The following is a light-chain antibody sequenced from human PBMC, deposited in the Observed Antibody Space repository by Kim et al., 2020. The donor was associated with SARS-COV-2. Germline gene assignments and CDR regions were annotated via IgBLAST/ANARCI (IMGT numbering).Light chain of an antibody. CDR2: GRN. V-gene: IGLV3-19*01. CDR1: SLRSYY. Sequence: SSELTQDPAVSVALGQTVRITCQGDSLRSYYATWYQQKPRQAPVLVIYGRNSRPSGVPERFSGSTSGNTASFTISGAQAEDEADFYCQSRDSGGNVVFGGGTKLTVL. J-gene: IGLJ2*01. CDR3: QSRDSGGNVV.